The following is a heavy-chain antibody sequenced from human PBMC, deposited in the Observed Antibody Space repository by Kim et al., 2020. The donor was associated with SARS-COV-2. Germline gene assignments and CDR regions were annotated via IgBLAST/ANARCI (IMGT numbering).Heavy chain of an antibody. J-gene: IGHJ4*02. CDR3: TRGRVSTAY. Sequence: SETLSLTCTVSGGSVSSGNYYWSWIRQPPGKALEWIGYIYYSGSTNYNPSLKSRVTMSVDTSKNQFSLKLSSVTAADTAVYYCTRGRVSTAYWGQGTLVTVSS. CDR2: IYYSGST. V-gene: IGHV4-61*01. D-gene: IGHD2-2*01. CDR1: GGSVSSGNYY.